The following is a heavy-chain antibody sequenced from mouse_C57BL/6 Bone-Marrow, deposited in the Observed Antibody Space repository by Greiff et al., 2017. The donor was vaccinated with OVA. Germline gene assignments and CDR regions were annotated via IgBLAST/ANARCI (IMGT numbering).Heavy chain of an antibody. CDR2: ICSGSSTI. D-gene: IGHD2-3*01. V-gene: IGHV5-17*01. CDR1: GFTFSDYG. J-gene: IGHJ3*01. CDR3: ARADGGKFAY. Sequence: EVKVVESGGGLVKPGGSLKLSCAASGFTFSDYGMHWVRQAPEKGLEWVAYICSGSSTIYYADTLKGRFPISRDNAKKTLFLQVTSLGSEDTAMYYCARADGGKFAYWGQGTLVTVSA.